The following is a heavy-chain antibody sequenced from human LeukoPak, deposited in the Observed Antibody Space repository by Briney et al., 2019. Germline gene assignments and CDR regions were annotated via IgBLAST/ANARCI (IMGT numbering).Heavy chain of an antibody. CDR3: AKSGSSSRVGTDY. D-gene: IGHD1-26*01. V-gene: IGHV3-30*02. J-gene: IGHJ4*02. Sequence: HSGGSLRLSCVGSGFTFSNYGIHWVRQAPGKGLEWVAFIRYGGSNEYYADSVKGRFTISRDNSKNTLYLQMDSLRAEDTAVYYCAKSGSSSRVGTDYWGQGTLDTVSS. CDR1: GFTFSNYG. CDR2: IRYGGSNE.